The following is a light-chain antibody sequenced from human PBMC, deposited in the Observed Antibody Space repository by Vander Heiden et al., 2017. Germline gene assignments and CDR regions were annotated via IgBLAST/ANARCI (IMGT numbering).Light chain of an antibody. CDR3: ASWDDSLSVVL. CDR1: SSNIRTGH. CDR2: GTS. Sequence: QSILTQPPSASGTPGQRVTIYCSGSSSNIRTGHVTWYQQLPGAAPKVLIYGTSQRPSGVADRFSGSKSGTSATLAISGLRSDDEADYYCASWDDSLSVVLFGGGTRLTVL. J-gene: IGLJ3*02. V-gene: IGLV1-47*01.